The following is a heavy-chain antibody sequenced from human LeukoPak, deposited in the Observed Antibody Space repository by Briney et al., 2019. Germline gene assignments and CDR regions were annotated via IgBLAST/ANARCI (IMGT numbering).Heavy chain of an antibody. V-gene: IGHV4-38-2*01. Sequence: PSETLSLTCAVSGYSISSGYYCGWIRQPPGRGLEWIGSIDHSGSTYYNPSLKSRVTISVDTSKNQFSLKLSSVTAADTAVYYCGGIAAAGGLAPDFDYWGQGTLVTVSS. CDR1: GYSISSGYY. CDR3: GGIAAAGGLAPDFDY. CDR2: IDHSGST. J-gene: IGHJ4*02. D-gene: IGHD6-13*01.